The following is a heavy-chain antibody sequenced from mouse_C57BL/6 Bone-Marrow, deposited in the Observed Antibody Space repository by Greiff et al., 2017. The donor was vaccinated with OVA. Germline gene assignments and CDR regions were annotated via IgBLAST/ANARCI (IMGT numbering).Heavy chain of an antibody. D-gene: IGHD1-1*01. Sequence: QVQLQQSGAELARPGASVKLSCKASGYTFTSYGISWVKQRTGQGLEWIGEIYPRSGNTYYNEKFKGKATLTADKSSSTAYMELLSLTSEDSAVYFCVTTVVHPYYFDYWGQGTTLTVSS. V-gene: IGHV1-81*01. CDR2: IYPRSGNT. J-gene: IGHJ2*01. CDR3: VTTVVHPYYFDY. CDR1: GYTFTSYG.